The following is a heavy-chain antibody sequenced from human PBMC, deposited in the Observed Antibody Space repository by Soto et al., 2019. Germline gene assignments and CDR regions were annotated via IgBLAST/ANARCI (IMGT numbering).Heavy chain of an antibody. V-gene: IGHV3-23*01. Sequence: GGSLRLSCAASGFTFSDYVMTWFRQAPGKGLEWVSAISGTGGTTYYADSVKGRFTFSRDNSKNTLYLQMNSLRAEDTALYYCAKSARGDGYKNAFDIWGQGTMVTVS. CDR2: ISGTGGTT. CDR3: AKSARGDGYKNAFDI. CDR1: GFTFSDYV. D-gene: IGHD5-12*01. J-gene: IGHJ3*02.